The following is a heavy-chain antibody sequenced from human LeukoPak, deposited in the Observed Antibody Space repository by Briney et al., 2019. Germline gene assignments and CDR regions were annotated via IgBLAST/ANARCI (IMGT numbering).Heavy chain of an antibody. V-gene: IGHV3-30*18. J-gene: IGHJ6*02. CDR1: GVTFSSYG. D-gene: IGHD6-19*01. Sequence: PGGSLRLSCAASGVTFSSYGMHWVRQAPGKGLEWVAVVSYDGSNKYYADSVKGRFTISRDNSKNTLYLQMNSLRAEDTAVYYCAKDRGGWYDYYYYGMDVWGQGTTVTVSS. CDR2: VSYDGSNK. CDR3: AKDRGGWYDYYYYGMDV.